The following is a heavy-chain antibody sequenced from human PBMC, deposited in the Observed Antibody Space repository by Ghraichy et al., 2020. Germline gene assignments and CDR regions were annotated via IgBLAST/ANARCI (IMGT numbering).Heavy chain of an antibody. CDR3: ARGAHGGDYGMDV. Sequence: GGSLRLSCAASGFSFSSYEMHWVRQAPGKGLEWVAVIWHDGSSTYYGDPVRGRFTISRDNFENTLSLQMNSLRVEDTAVYYCARGAHGGDYGMDVWGQGTTVTVSS. V-gene: IGHV3-33*01. D-gene: IGHD4-23*01. CDR1: GFSFSSYE. J-gene: IGHJ6*02. CDR2: IWHDGSST.